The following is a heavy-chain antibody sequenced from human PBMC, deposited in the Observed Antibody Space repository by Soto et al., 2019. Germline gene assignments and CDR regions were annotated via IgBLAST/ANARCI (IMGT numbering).Heavy chain of an antibody. D-gene: IGHD3-22*01. CDR2: IYYSGST. CDR3: ARGYQGSGYIAFDI. V-gene: IGHV4-61*08. Sequence: SETLSLTCTVSGGSISSGDYYWSWIRQPPGKGLEWIGYIYYSGSTNSNPSLKSRVTISVDTSKNQFSLRLSSVTAADTAVYYCARGYQGSGYIAFDIWGQGTVVTVSS. CDR1: GGSISSGDYY. J-gene: IGHJ3*02.